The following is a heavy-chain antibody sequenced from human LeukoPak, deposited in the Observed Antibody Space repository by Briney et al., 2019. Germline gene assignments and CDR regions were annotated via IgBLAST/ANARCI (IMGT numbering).Heavy chain of an antibody. CDR3: ARDRGYYDSSGYYYYYGMDV. CDR1: GGTFSSYA. J-gene: IGHJ6*02. D-gene: IGHD3-22*01. Sequence: XSVKVSCKASGGTFSSYAISWVRQAPGQGLEWMGGIIPIFGTANYAQKFQGRVTITADESTSTAYMELSSLRSEDTAVYYCARDRGYYDSSGYYYYYGMDVWGQGTTVTVSS. V-gene: IGHV1-69*01. CDR2: IIPIFGTA.